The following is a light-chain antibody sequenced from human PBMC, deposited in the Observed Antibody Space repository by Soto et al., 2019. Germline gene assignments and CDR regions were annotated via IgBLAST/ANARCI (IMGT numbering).Light chain of an antibody. CDR3: AAWDDSLNGPV. CDR2: TTN. CDR1: SSNVGINS. Sequence: QSALTQPPSASGTPGQRVTISCSGSSSNVGINSVNWYQQFPGAAPKVLIYTTNQRPSGVPDRFSGSKSGTSASLAISGLQPEDEADYYCAAWDDSLNGPVFGGGTQLTVL. V-gene: IGLV1-44*01. J-gene: IGLJ2*01.